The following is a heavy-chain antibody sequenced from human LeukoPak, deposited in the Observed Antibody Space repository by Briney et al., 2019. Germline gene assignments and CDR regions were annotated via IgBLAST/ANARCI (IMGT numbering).Heavy chain of an antibody. CDR3: ARMCGGDCRGGSDY. D-gene: IGHD2-21*01. V-gene: IGHV4-38-2*01. J-gene: IGHJ4*02. CDR1: GYSITSGYY. Sequence: ASETLSLTCVVSGYSITSGYYWGWIRQPPGKGLEWIASMYHSGSTYYKPSLKSRVTISVDTSKNQFSLKVNSVTAADTAVYYCARMCGGDCRGGSDYWGQGTLVTVSS. CDR2: MYHSGST.